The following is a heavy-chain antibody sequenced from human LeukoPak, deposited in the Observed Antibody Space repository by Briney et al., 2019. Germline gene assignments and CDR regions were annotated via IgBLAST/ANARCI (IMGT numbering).Heavy chain of an antibody. Sequence: ASVKVSCKASGYTFTGYYMHWVRQAPGQGLEWMGWINPNSGGTNYAQKFQGWVTMTRDTSISTAYMELSRLRSDDTAVYYCARDRVRGSGWYSELEPRGAFDIWGQGTMVTVSS. CDR1: GYTFTGYY. CDR3: ARDRVRGSGWYSELEPRGAFDI. J-gene: IGHJ3*02. V-gene: IGHV1-2*04. CDR2: INPNSGGT. D-gene: IGHD6-19*01.